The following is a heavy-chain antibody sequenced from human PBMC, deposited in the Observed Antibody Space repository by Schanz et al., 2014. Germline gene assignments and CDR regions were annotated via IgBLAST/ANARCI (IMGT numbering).Heavy chain of an antibody. Sequence: EVQLLESGGALVQPGGSLRLSCSASGFTFSTYAMSWVRQAPGKGLEWVSAINGNGGITYYADSVKGRFSVSGDNSKNTLYFQLNSLRAEDTAVYYCARGGRDGIRASNYFDSWGQGTLVVVSS. CDR1: GFTFSTYA. CDR2: INGNGGIT. D-gene: IGHD3-10*01. V-gene: IGHV3-23*01. J-gene: IGHJ4*02. CDR3: ARGGRDGIRASNYFDS.